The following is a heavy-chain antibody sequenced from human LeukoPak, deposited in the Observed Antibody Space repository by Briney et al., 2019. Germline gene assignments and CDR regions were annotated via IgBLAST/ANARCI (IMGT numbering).Heavy chain of an antibody. J-gene: IGHJ6*02. CDR1: GYTFTGYY. Sequence: WASAKVSCKASGYTFTGYYMHWVRQAPGQGLEWMGWINPNSGGTNYAQKFQGRVTMTRDTSISTAYMELSRLRSDDTAVYYCARRGGTTGSYGANYYYYYGMDVWGQGTTVTVSS. CDR2: INPNSGGT. CDR3: ARRGGTTGSYGANYYYYYGMDV. D-gene: IGHD3-10*01. V-gene: IGHV1-2*02.